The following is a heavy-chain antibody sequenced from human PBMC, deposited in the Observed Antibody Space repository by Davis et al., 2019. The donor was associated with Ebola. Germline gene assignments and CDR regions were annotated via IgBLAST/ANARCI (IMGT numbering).Heavy chain of an antibody. CDR1: GGSINNYF. CDR2: IYYTGST. J-gene: IGHJ6*02. V-gene: IGHV4-59*01. CDR3: ARGNYGDYIVLYYYNMDV. D-gene: IGHD4-17*01. Sequence: SETLSLTCTVSGGSINNYFWSWIRQPPGKGLEWIGNIYYTGSTNYNPSLRGRVTMSVDTSKSQFSLKLSSVTAADTAVYYCARGNYGDYIVLYYYNMDVWGQGTTVTVSS.